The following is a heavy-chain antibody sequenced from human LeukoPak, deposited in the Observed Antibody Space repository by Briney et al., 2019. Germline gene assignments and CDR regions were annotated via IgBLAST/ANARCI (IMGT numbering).Heavy chain of an antibody. J-gene: IGHJ3*02. V-gene: IGHV3-30*04. CDR1: GFPFSRYA. CDR3: VKDRSTYYAFDI. D-gene: IGHD1-1*01. Sequence: GRSLRLSCAASGFPFSRYAMHWVRQAPGKGLEWVAVIADDGKDKQYADSVRGRFTISRDNSKNTMYLQMNSLRPEDTAVYYCVKDRSTYYAFDIWGQGTKVTVSS. CDR2: IADDGKDK.